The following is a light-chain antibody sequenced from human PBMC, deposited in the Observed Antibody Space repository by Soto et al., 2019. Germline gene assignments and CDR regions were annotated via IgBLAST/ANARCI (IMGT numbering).Light chain of an antibody. CDR3: EQYGSSPRT. Sequence: PVERATLSCSASQTISSNYFAWYQQKPGQAPRLLIYGISSRATGIPDRFSGSGSGTDFTLTISRLEPEDFAVYYCEQYGSSPRTFGQGTKVDIK. CDR1: QTISSNY. V-gene: IGKV3-20*01. J-gene: IGKJ1*01. CDR2: GIS.